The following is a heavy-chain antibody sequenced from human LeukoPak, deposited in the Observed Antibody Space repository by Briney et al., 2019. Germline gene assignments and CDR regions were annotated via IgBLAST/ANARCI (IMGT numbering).Heavy chain of an antibody. CDR1: GYSFTSYW. J-gene: IGHJ4*02. Sequence: GESLKISCKGPGYSFTSYWIGWVRQMPGKGLEWMGIIYPGDSDTRYSPSFQGQVTISADKSISTAYLQWSSLKASDTAMYYCARRQYCSSTSCSTPVDYWGQGTLVTVSS. CDR3: ARRQYCSSTSCSTPVDY. V-gene: IGHV5-51*01. D-gene: IGHD2-2*01. CDR2: IYPGDSDT.